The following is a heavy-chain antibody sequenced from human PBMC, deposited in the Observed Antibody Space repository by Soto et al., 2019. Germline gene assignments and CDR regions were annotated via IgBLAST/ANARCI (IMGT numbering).Heavy chain of an antibody. CDR3: ARDITAMTPGNPGY. D-gene: IGHD5-18*01. CDR1: GGSISSTSYY. CDR2: IYYSGSI. Sequence: SETLSLTCSVSGGSISSTSYYWGWIRQPPGKGLEWIGSIYYSGSIYHNPSLKSRISTSVDTSKNQFSLKLNSLRAEDTAVYYCARDITAMTPGNPGYWGQGTLVTVSS. V-gene: IGHV4-39*02. J-gene: IGHJ4*02.